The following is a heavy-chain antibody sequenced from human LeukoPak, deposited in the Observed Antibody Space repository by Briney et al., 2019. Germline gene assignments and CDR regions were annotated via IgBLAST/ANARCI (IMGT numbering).Heavy chain of an antibody. CDR1: GFTFSSYE. CDR2: ISSSGSTI. J-gene: IGHJ4*02. CDR3: AKVSLGLDY. V-gene: IGHV3-48*03. Sequence: GGSLRLSCAASGFTFSSYEMNWVRQAPGKGLEWVSCISSSGSTIYYADPVKGRFTISRDNAKNSLYLQMNSLRAEDTAVYYCAKVSLGLDYWGQGTLVTVSS.